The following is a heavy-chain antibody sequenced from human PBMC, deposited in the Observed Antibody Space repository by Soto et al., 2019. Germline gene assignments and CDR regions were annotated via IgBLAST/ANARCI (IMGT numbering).Heavy chain of an antibody. V-gene: IGHV3-23*01. CDR1: GFTFSSYA. D-gene: IGHD3-9*01. J-gene: IGHJ6*02. CDR2: ISGSGGST. CDR3: AKAHYPYYDILTGYYTDYYYYGMDV. Sequence: GGSLRLSCAASGFTFSSYAMSWVRQAPGKGLEWVSAISGSGGSTYYADSVKGRFTISRDNSKNTLYLQMNSLRAEDTAVYYCAKAHYPYYDILTGYYTDYYYYGMDVWGQGTTVTVSS.